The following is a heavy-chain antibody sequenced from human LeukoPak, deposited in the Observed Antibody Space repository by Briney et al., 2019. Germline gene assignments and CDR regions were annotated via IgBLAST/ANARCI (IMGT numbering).Heavy chain of an antibody. J-gene: IGHJ4*02. D-gene: IGHD3-22*01. V-gene: IGHV3-30*04. CDR2: ISYDGSNK. CDR1: GFTFSSYA. Sequence: GGSLRLSCAASGFTFSSYAMHWVRQAPGKGLEWVAVISYDGSNKYYADSVKGRFTISRDNSKNTLYLQMNSLRAEDTAVYYCARDTDSSGYRFDYWGQGTLVTVSS. CDR3: ARDTDSSGYRFDY.